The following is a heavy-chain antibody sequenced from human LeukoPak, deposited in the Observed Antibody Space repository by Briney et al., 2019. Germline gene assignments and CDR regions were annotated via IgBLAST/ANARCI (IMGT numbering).Heavy chain of an antibody. D-gene: IGHD3-22*01. J-gene: IGHJ3*02. V-gene: IGHV4-61*01. CDR2: IYDSGST. Sequence: SETLSLTCTVSGGSISSGSYYWSWIRQPPGKGLEWIGYIYDSGSTNYNPSLKSRVTISVDTSKNQFSLKLSSVTAADTAVFYCASLTTADAFDIWGQGTMVTVSS. CDR1: GGSISSGSYY. CDR3: ASLTTADAFDI.